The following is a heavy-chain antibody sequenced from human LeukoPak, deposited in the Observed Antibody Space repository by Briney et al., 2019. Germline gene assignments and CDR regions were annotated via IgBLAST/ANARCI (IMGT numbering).Heavy chain of an antibody. J-gene: IGHJ6*03. CDR1: GYTFSGYY. Sequence: GASVKVSCKAFGYTFSGYYMHCVRQAPGQGLEWMGWINPTSGVTKYAQNFQGRVTMTRDTSMSTAYMELSSLRSDDTAMYYCARDTVTTGSQYFYYMNVWGQGTTVTVSS. CDR3: ARDTVTTGSQYFYYMNV. V-gene: IGHV1-2*02. D-gene: IGHD4-17*01. CDR2: INPTSGVT.